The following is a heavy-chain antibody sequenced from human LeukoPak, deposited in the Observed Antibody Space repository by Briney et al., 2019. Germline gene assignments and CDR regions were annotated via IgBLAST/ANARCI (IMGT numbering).Heavy chain of an antibody. D-gene: IGHD2-2*01. J-gene: IGHJ6*04. V-gene: IGHV3-15*01. CDR3: TTPEACSSTSCYSFYYYYGMDV. CDR2: IKSKTDGGTT. CDR1: GFTFSNAW. Sequence: GGSLRLSCAASGFTFSNAWMSCVREAPGEGLEWVCRIKSKTDGGTTDYAAPVKGRFTISRDDSKNTLYLQINSLKTEATAVYYCTTPEACSSTSCYSFYYYYGMDVWGKGTTVTVSS.